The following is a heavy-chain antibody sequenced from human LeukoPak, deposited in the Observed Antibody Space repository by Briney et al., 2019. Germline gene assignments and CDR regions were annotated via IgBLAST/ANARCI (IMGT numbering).Heavy chain of an antibody. CDR1: GYTFTSYG. CDR2: ISAYNGNT. J-gene: IGHJ4*02. V-gene: IGHV1-18*01. D-gene: IGHD3-3*01. CDR3: ASKGYYDFWSGYSPLRY. Sequence: ASVKVSCKASGYTFTSYGISWVRQAPGQGLEWMGWISAYNGNTNYAQKLQGRVTMTTDTSTSTAYMELRSLRSDDTAVYYCASKGYYDFWSGYSPLRYWGQGTLVTVSS.